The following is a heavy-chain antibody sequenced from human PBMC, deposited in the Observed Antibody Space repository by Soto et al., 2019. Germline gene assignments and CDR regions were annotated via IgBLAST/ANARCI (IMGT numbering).Heavy chain of an antibody. J-gene: IGHJ4*02. CDR1: GYSFAGYW. CDR3: ARQIYDSDTGPNFQYYFDS. Sequence: PGESLKISCNGSGYSFAGYWITWVRQKPGKGLEWMGRIDPSDSQTYYSPSFRGHVTISVTKSITTVFLQWRSLRASDTAMYYCARQIYDSDTGPNFQYYFDSWGQGTQVTVYS. CDR2: IDPSDSQT. D-gene: IGHD3-22*01. V-gene: IGHV5-10-1*01.